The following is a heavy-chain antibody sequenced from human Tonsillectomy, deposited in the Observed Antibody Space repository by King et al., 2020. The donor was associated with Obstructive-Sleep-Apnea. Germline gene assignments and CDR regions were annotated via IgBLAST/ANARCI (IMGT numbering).Heavy chain of an antibody. J-gene: IGHJ5*02. Sequence: QLQESGPGLVKPSETLSLTCTVSGYSISSGYYWGWIRQPPGKGLEWTGSIYHSGITYYNPSLKSRVTISVDMSKNQFSLKLSSVTAADTAVYYCARTVVPTMEDWFDTWGQGTLVTVSA. CDR2: IYHSGIT. V-gene: IGHV4-38-2*02. CDR3: ARTVVPTMEDWFDT. CDR1: GYSISSGYY. D-gene: IGHD5-12*01.